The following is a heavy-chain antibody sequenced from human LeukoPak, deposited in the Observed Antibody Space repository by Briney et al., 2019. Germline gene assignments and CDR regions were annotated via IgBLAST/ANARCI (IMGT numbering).Heavy chain of an antibody. D-gene: IGHD1-26*01. CDR3: ARPSGTAYYFDY. Sequence: GASLQISCKGSGYIFTSYWIGWVRQLPGKGLEWMGIIYPGDSDTRYSPSFQGQVTISADKSISTAYLQWSSLKASDTAMYYCARPSGTAYYFDYWGQGTLVTVSS. V-gene: IGHV5-51*01. CDR1: GYIFTSYW. CDR2: IYPGDSDT. J-gene: IGHJ4*02.